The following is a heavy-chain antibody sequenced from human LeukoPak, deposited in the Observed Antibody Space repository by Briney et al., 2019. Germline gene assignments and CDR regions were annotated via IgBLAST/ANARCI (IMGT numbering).Heavy chain of an antibody. CDR1: GGSISSSSYY. D-gene: IGHD3/OR15-3a*01. CDR3: ARQTGSGLFILP. CDR2: IYYSGST. V-gene: IGHV4-39*01. Sequence: SETLSLTCTVSGGSISSSSYYWGWIRQPPGKGLEWIGSIYYSGSTNYNPSLKSRVTISVDTSKNQFSLKVTSVTAADTAVYYCARQTGSGLFILPGGQGTLVTVSS. J-gene: IGHJ4*02.